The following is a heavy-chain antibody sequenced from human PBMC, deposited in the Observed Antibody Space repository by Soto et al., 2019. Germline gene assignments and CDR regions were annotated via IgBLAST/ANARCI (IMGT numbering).Heavy chain of an antibody. CDR3: ARTRDNYYDSSGGGYFDY. CDR1: SGSFSGYY. Sequence: QVQLQQWGAGLLKPSETLSLTCAVYSGSFSGYYWSWIRQPPGKGLEWIGEINHSGSTNYNPSLKSRVTISVDTSKNQFSLKLSSVTAADTAVYYCARTRDNYYDSSGGGYFDYWGQGTLVTVSS. J-gene: IGHJ4*02. D-gene: IGHD3-22*01. V-gene: IGHV4-34*01. CDR2: INHSGST.